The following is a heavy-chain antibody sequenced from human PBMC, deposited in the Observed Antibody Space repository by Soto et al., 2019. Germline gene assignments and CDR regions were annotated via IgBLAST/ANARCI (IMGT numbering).Heavy chain of an antibody. CDR2: ISAGGVST. CDR3: AKMYRGYSGYIQS. CDR1: GFTFTNYA. D-gene: IGHD5-12*01. Sequence: GSLRLSCATSGFTFTNYAMTWVRQGPGKGLEWVSSISAGGVSTYFADSVKGRFTISRDNSKNTLFLHMNSLRAEDTAVYYCAKMYRGYSGYIQSWGQGTLVTVSS. V-gene: IGHV3-23*01. J-gene: IGHJ5*02.